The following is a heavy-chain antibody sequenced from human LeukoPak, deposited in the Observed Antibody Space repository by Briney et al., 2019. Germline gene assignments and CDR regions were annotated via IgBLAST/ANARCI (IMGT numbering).Heavy chain of an antibody. D-gene: IGHD3-22*01. V-gene: IGHV1-2*06. CDR2: IRPNSGGT. CDR3: ARAGVWDSSDTSGYHNGAFDI. J-gene: IGHJ3*02. Sequence: GASVKVSCKASGYTFTGYYMHWVRQAPGQGLEWMGRIRPNSGGTNYGQKFQGRVTMTRDTSISIAYMELSNLRSDDTAVYYCARAGVWDSSDTSGYHNGAFDIWGQGTMVTVSS. CDR1: GYTFTGYY.